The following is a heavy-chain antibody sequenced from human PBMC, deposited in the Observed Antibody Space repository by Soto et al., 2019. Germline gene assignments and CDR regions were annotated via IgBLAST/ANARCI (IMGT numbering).Heavy chain of an antibody. D-gene: IGHD3-16*01. V-gene: IGHV3-7*03. CDR1: GFTFSSYW. CDR2: IKQDGSEK. CDR3: ARVVPPPGFTWGLDYFDY. J-gene: IGHJ4*02. Sequence: PGGSLRLSCAASGFTFSSYWMSWVRQAPGKGLEWVANIKQDGSEKYYVDSVKGRFTISRDNAKNSLYLQMNSLRAEDTAVYYCARVVPPPGFTWGLDYFDYWGQGTLVTVSS.